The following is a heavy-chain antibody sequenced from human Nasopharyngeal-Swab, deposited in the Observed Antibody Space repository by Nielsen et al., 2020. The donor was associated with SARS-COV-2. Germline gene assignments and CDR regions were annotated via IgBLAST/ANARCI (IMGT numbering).Heavy chain of an antibody. CDR2: INPGGGCA. J-gene: IGHJ5*02. Sequence: ASVKVSCKASGYTFTRYYVHWVRQAPGQGLEWMGIINPGGGCARYSQNFQGRVTMTRDTSTSTVYMELSSLRSEDTAVYYCARGGDPREVVAATDCFDPWGQGTLVTVSS. CDR3: ARGGDPREVVAATDCFDP. V-gene: IGHV1-46*01. CDR1: GYTFTRYY. D-gene: IGHD2-15*01.